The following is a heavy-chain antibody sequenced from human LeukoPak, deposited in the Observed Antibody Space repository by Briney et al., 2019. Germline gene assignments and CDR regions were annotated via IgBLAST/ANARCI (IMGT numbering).Heavy chain of an antibody. CDR1: GFTFSMYA. J-gene: IGHJ6*02. CDR3: AKGRKSYYYGMDV. CDR2: ISGSGGST. V-gene: IGHV3-23*01. Sequence: GGSLRLSCAASGFTFSMYAMNWVRQAPGKGLEWVSGISGSGGSTYYADSVKGRFTISRVNSKNTLYLQMNSLRAEDTAVYHCAKGRKSYYYGMDVWGQGTTVTVSS.